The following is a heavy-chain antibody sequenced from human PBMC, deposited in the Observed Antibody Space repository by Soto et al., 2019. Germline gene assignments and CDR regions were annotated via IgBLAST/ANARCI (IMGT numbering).Heavy chain of an antibody. Sequence: LRLSCAASGFTFSSYGMHWVRQAPGKGLEWVAVISYDGSNKYYADSVKGRFTISRDNSKNTLYLQMNSLRAEDTAVYYCAKALEDRGNYYGMDVWGQGTTVTVSS. D-gene: IGHD3-10*01. CDR3: AKALEDRGNYYGMDV. CDR2: ISYDGSNK. CDR1: GFTFSSYG. J-gene: IGHJ6*02. V-gene: IGHV3-30*18.